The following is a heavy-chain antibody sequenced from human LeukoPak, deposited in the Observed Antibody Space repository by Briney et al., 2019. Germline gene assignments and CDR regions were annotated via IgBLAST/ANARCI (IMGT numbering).Heavy chain of an antibody. J-gene: IGHJ4*02. CDR2: IYPGDSDT. V-gene: IGHV5-51*01. CDR1: GYSFTSYW. Sequence: ESLKISCKGSGYSFTSYWIGWVRQMPGKGLEWMGIIYPGDSDTRYSPSFQGQVTISADKSISTAYLQWSSLKASDTAMYYCARRLTYYYDSSGYYGYWGQGTLVTVSS. CDR3: ARRLTYYYDSSGYYGY. D-gene: IGHD3-22*01.